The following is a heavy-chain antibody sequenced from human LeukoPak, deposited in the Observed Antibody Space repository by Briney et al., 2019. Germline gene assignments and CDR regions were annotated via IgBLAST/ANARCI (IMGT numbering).Heavy chain of an antibody. V-gene: IGHV4-59*01. J-gene: IGHJ4*02. CDR3: ARVADSGSYS. CDR2: IYYSGST. Sequence: SETLSLTCAVYGGSFSGYYWSWIRQPPGKGLEWIGYIYYSGSTNYNPSLKSRVTISVDTSKNQFSLKLSSVTAADTAVYYCARVADSGSYSWDQGTLVTVSS. D-gene: IGHD1-26*01. CDR1: GGSFSGYY.